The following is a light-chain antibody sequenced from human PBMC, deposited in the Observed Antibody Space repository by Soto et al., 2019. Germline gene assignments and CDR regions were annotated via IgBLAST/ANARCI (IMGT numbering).Light chain of an antibody. J-gene: IGKJ5*01. CDR1: ENISRH. V-gene: IGKV1-39*01. Sequence: DIQMTQSPSSLSGSVGDRVTITCRARENISRHLNWYQQKPGKAPKLLLYAPSSLQNGVPSRFRGGGSGTDFTLTISNLQPEDFATYYCQQTYTTLSITFGQGTRLESK. CDR2: APS. CDR3: QQTYTTLSIT.